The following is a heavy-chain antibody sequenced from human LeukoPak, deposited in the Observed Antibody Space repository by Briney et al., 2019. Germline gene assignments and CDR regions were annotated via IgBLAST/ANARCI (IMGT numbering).Heavy chain of an antibody. D-gene: IGHD3-16*02. J-gene: IGHJ5*02. Sequence: EASVKVSCKASGYTFTSYDINWVRQATGQGLEWMGWMNPNSGNTGSAQRFQGRITMTRDTSISTAYMELSSLRFEDTAVYYCARGPLVRLPSSFDPWGQGTQVTVSS. CDR2: MNPNSGNT. CDR1: GYTFTSYD. V-gene: IGHV1-8*01. CDR3: ARGPLVRLPSSFDP.